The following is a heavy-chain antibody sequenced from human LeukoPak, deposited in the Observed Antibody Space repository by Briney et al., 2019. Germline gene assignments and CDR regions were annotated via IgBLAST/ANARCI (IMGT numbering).Heavy chain of an antibody. V-gene: IGHV4-38-2*01. D-gene: IGHD3-3*01. Sequence: SETLSLTCAVSGYSISSGYYWGWIRQPPGKGLEWIGSIYHSGSTYYNPSLKCRVTISVDTSKNQFSLKLSSVTAADTAVYYCARRYYDFWSGYSSFDYWGQGTLVTVSS. CDR1: GYSISSGYY. J-gene: IGHJ4*02. CDR3: ARRYYDFWSGYSSFDY. CDR2: IYHSGST.